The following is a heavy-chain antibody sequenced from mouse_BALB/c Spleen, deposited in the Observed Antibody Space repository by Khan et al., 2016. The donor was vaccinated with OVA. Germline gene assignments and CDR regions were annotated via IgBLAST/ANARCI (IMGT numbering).Heavy chain of an antibody. D-gene: IGHD2-14*01. V-gene: IGHV1-26*01. J-gene: IGHJ3*01. Sequence: IQLVQSGPDLVKPGASVKMSCKASGYSFTNYYVNWVKQSHGKSLECIGRVNPNIGNTNYNQKFKGKAILIVDTSSSTAYMELRGLTSEDSAVYYCARGYDFFAYWGQGTLVTVSA. CDR2: VNPNIGNT. CDR1: GYSFTNYY. CDR3: ARGYDFFAY.